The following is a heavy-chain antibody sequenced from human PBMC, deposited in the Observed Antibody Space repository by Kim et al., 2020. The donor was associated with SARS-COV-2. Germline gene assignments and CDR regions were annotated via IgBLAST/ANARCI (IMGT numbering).Heavy chain of an antibody. Sequence: SETLSLTCAVYGRSFNDHYWTWIRQAPGKGLEWIGEIIHSGGTNYNPSLKSRVTISVDTSKSQFSLKLTSVTAADTAIYFCARGRRESLYFYGLDVWGQVTTVTVYS. J-gene: IGHJ6*02. CDR1: GRSFNDHY. CDR2: IIHSGGT. V-gene: IGHV4-34*01. CDR3: ARGRRESLYFYGLDV. D-gene: IGHD3-16*01.